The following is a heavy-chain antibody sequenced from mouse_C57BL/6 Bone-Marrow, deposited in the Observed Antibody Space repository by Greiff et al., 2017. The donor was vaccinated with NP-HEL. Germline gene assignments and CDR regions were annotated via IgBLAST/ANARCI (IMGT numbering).Heavy chain of an antibody. CDR1: GYTFTSYW. CDR2: IDPSDSYT. V-gene: IGHV1-50*01. D-gene: IGHD3-2*02. Sequence: VQLQQPGAELVKPGASVKLSCKASGYTFTSYWMQWVKQRPGQGLEWIGEIDPSDSYTNYNQKFKGKATLTVDTSSSTAYMQLSSLTSEDSAVYYCARGETAQATTDYWGQGTTLTVSS. CDR3: ARGETAQATTDY. J-gene: IGHJ2*01.